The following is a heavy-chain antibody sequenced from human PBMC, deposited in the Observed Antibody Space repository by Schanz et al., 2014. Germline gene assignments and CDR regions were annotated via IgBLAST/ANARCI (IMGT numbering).Heavy chain of an antibody. J-gene: IGHJ3*01. Sequence: EVQLVESGGGLVQPGGSLRLSCAASGFSVGNKYMNWVRQVPGKGLEWVSAILGLASTTYYADSVKGRFTISRDNSKNTLFLQMNSLETEDTAVYYCTTDNGHFAFDFWGQGTMXTVSS. V-gene: IGHV3-23*04. CDR3: TTDNGHFAFDF. CDR1: GFSVGNKY. CDR2: ILGLASTT. D-gene: IGHD2-8*01.